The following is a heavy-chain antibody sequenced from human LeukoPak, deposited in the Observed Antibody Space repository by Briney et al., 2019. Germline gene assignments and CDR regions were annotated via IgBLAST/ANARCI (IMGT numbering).Heavy chain of an antibody. CDR2: IYYSGST. CDR1: GGSISSGGYY. Sequence: SQTLSLTCTVSGGSISSGGYYWSWIRQHPGKGLEWIGYIYYSGSTYYNPSLKSRVTISVDTSKNQFSLKLSSVTAADTAVYYCAGWWGREGYKGAFDIWGQGTMVTVSS. D-gene: IGHD2-15*01. V-gene: IGHV4-31*03. CDR3: AGWWGREGYKGAFDI. J-gene: IGHJ3*02.